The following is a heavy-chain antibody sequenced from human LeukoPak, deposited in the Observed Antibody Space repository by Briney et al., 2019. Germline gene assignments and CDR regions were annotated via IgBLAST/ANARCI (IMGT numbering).Heavy chain of an antibody. CDR1: GGSISSSNW. D-gene: IGHD6-13*01. Sequence: SETLSLTCAVSGGSISSSNWWSWVRQPPGKGLEGIGEIYHSGSTNYNPSLKSRVTISVDKSKNQFSLKLSSVTAADTAVYYCAREYSSSWPYYYYMDVWGKGTTATVSS. CDR3: AREYSSSWPYYYYMDV. CDR2: IYHSGST. V-gene: IGHV4-4*02. J-gene: IGHJ6*03.